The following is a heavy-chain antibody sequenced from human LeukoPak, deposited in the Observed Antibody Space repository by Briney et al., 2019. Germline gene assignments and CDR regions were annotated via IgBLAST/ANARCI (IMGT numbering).Heavy chain of an antibody. V-gene: IGHV3-9*01. Sequence: GGSLRLSCAASGFTFDDYAMHWVRQAPGKGLEWVSGISWNSGSIGYADSVKGRFTISRDNAKNSLYLQMNTLRVEDTAVYYCTRDLMDYDVSTGLHHYYMDVWGQGTTVTVSS. J-gene: IGHJ6*02. CDR1: GFTFDDYA. D-gene: IGHD3-9*01. CDR3: TRDLMDYDVSTGLHHYYMDV. CDR2: ISWNSGSI.